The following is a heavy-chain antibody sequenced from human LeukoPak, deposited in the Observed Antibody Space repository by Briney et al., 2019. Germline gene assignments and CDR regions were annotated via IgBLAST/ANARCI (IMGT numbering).Heavy chain of an antibody. V-gene: IGHV1-2*02. D-gene: IGHD3-16*02. CDR3: AGAEYVWGSYRYATFDY. Sequence: PGASVKVSCKASGYTFTGYYMHWVRQAPGQGLEWMGWINPNSGGTNYAQKFQGRVTMTRDTSISTAYMELSRLRSDDTAVYYCAGAEYVWGSYRYATFDYWGQGTLVTVSS. J-gene: IGHJ4*02. CDR2: INPNSGGT. CDR1: GYTFTGYY.